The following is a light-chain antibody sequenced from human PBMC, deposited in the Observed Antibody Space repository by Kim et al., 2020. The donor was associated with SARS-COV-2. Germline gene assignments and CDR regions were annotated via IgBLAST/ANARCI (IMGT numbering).Light chain of an antibody. V-gene: IGKV3-20*01. CDR1: PTVVSGN. J-gene: IGKJ1*01. Sequence: PGESATPCSRATPTVVSGNLAWYQHKPGQSPRLLIYCASNRAPGIPDRFRGSGSRTDFTLTISRLEPEDFAVYYCQQYSRPPWTFGQGTKVDIK. CDR2: CAS. CDR3: QQYSRPPWT.